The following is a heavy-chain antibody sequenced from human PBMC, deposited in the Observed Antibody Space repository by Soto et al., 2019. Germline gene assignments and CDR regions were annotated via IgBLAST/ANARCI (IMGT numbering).Heavy chain of an antibody. CDR3: ARVPYCGGDCYLTSDY. CDR2: ISSSSSYT. D-gene: IGHD2-21*02. Sequence: GGSLRLSCAASGFTFSDYYMSWIRQAPGKGLEWASYISSSSSYTHYADSVKGRFTISRDNAKKSLYLQMNSLRAEDTAVYYCARVPYCGGDCYLTSDYWGQGTLVTVSS. J-gene: IGHJ4*02. CDR1: GFTFSDYY. V-gene: IGHV3-11*06.